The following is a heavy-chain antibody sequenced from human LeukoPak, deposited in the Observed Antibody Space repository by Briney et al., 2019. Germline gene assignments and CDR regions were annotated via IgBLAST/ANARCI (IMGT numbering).Heavy chain of an antibody. Sequence: PSETLSLTCTVSGGSISSSNYHWGWIRQPPGKGLEWIGSIYFSGSSYYNPSLKSRVTISVDTSKNQFSLRLSSVTAADTAVYYCARDVAGLDYYHYYGMDVWGQGTTVTVSS. V-gene: IGHV4-39*07. CDR2: IYFSGSS. CDR1: GGSISSSNYH. CDR3: ARDVAGLDYYHYYGMDV. J-gene: IGHJ6*02. D-gene: IGHD3-16*01.